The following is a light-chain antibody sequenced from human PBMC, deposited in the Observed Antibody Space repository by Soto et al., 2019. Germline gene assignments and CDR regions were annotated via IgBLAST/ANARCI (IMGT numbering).Light chain of an antibody. CDR1: SSDVGGHNF. CDR2: DVS. Sequence: QSALTQPASVSGSPGQSITISCTGTSSDVGGHNFVSWYQQHPGKAPKLMIYDVSNRPSGVSNRFSGSKSGNTASLTISGLQAEDEADYYCSSYISTSNVVFGGGTKLTVL. J-gene: IGLJ2*01. V-gene: IGLV2-14*03. CDR3: SSYISTSNVV.